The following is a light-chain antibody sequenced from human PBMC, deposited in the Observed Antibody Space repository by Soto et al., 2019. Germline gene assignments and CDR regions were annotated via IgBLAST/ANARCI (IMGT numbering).Light chain of an antibody. CDR3: CSYAGSDFYV. CDR2: DVT. J-gene: IGLJ1*01. V-gene: IGLV2-11*01. Sequence: QSALTQPRSVSGSPGQSVTISCTGTSSDVGGYNYVSWYQQHPGKAPKLMIYDVTKRPLGVPDRLSGSKSGNTASLIISGLQAEEEADYYCCSYAGSDFYVFATGTKLTVL. CDR1: SSDVGGYNY.